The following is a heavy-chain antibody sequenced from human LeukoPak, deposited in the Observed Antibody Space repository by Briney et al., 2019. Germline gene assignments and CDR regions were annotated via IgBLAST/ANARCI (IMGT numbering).Heavy chain of an antibody. Sequence: GGSLRLSCAASGFTFDDYAMHWVRQAPGKGLEWVSGISWNSGSIGYAASVKGRFTISRDNAKNSLYLQMNSLRAEDTALYYCAKDIYYYGSGSYDHWGQGTLVTVSS. V-gene: IGHV3-9*01. CDR2: ISWNSGSI. D-gene: IGHD3-10*01. CDR1: GFTFDDYA. J-gene: IGHJ4*02. CDR3: AKDIYYYGSGSYDH.